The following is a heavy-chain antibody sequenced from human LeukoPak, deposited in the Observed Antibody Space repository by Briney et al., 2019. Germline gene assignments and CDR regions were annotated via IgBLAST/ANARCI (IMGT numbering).Heavy chain of an antibody. J-gene: IGHJ4*02. Sequence: GGSLRLSCAASGFTFSPYSMNWVRQAPGKGLEWVSYISSSGTTIYYADSVKGRFTISRDNAKNSLYLQINSLRTEDTAVYYCARGVRYFDWSLDYWGQGTLVTVSS. V-gene: IGHV3-48*04. CDR1: GFTFSPYS. CDR3: ARGVRYFDWSLDY. CDR2: ISSSGTTI. D-gene: IGHD3-9*01.